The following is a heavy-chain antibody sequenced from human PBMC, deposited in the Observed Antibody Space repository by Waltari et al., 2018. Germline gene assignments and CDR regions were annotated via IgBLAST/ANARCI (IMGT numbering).Heavy chain of an antibody. J-gene: IGHJ4*02. V-gene: IGHV3-7*01. D-gene: IGHD3-22*01. CDR3: ASVSYYYDSSGFVY. Sequence: EVQLVASGGGLVQPGGSLRLSCAASGFTFSSYWMSWVRQAPGKGLEWVANIKQDGSEKYYVDSVKGRFTISRDNAKNSLYLQMNSLRAEDTAVYYCASVSYYYDSSGFVYWGQGTLVTVSS. CDR1: GFTFSSYW. CDR2: IKQDGSEK.